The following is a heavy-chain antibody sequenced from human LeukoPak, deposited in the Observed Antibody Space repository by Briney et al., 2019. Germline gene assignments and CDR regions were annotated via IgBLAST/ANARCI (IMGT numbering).Heavy chain of an antibody. V-gene: IGHV1-69*06. CDR3: ARDIRFGRARYMDV. CDR1: GYTFTSYA. J-gene: IGHJ6*03. Sequence: SVKVSCKASGYTFTSYAMNWVRQAPGQGLEWMGGIIPIFGTANYAQKFQGRVTITADKSTSTAYMELSSLRSEDTAVYYCARDIRFGRARYMDVWGKGTTVTVSS. D-gene: IGHD3-10*01. CDR2: IIPIFGTA.